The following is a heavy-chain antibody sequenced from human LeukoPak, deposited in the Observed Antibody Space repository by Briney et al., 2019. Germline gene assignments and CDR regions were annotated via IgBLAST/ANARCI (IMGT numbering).Heavy chain of an antibody. V-gene: IGHV1-24*01. D-gene: IGHD3-22*01. CDR2: FDPEDGET. CDR1: GYTLTELS. Sequence: ASVKVSCKVSGYTLTELSMHWVRQAPGTGLEWMGGFDPEDGETIYAQQFQGRVTMTEDTSTDTAYMELISLRSEDTAVYYCATGITMIADYYFDYWGQGTLVTVSS. J-gene: IGHJ4*02. CDR3: ATGITMIADYYFDY.